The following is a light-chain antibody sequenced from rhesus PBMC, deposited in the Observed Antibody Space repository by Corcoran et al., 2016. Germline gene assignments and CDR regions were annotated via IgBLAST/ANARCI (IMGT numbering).Light chain of an antibody. J-gene: IGKJ2*01. CDR3: QQGNSNPYS. CDR1: QGISRY. Sequence: DIQMTQSPSSLSASGGDRVTINCRASQGISRYLNWYQQKPGKAPKLLIYDVNSLGSGVPSRFSGSGSGTDFTLTISSLQPEDFATYYCQQGNSNPYSFGPGTKVEIK. CDR2: DVN. V-gene: IGKV1-32*02.